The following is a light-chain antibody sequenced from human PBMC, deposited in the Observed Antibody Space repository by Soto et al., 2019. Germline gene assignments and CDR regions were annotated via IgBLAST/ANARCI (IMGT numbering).Light chain of an antibody. CDR2: NNN. CDR3: AAWDDSLIGV. CDR1: SSNIGSNT. Sequence: QPVLTQPPSASGTPGQRVTIYCSGSSSNIGSNTVNWYQQVPGTAPKLLIYNNNQRPSGVPDRFSGSKSGTSASLAISGLQSEDDADYYCAAWDDSLIGVFGGGTKLTVL. V-gene: IGLV1-44*01. J-gene: IGLJ2*01.